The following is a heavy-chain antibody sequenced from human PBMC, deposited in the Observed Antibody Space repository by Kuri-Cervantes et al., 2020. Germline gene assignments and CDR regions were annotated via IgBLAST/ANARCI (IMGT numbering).Heavy chain of an antibody. D-gene: IGHD3-10*01. CDR1: GFTFSSYA. CDR3: ARSSVIRGVIRVFDY. CDR2: ISSSSSYI. Sequence: GESLKISCAASGFTFSSYAMSWVRQAPGKGLEWVSSISSSSSYIYYADSVKGRFTISRDNAKNSLYLQMNSLRAEDTAVYYCARSSVIRGVIRVFDYWGQGTLVTVSS. J-gene: IGHJ4*02. V-gene: IGHV3-21*01.